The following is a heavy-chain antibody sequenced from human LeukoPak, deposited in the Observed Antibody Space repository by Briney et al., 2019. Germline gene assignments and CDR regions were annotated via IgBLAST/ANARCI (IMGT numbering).Heavy chain of an antibody. V-gene: IGHV3-64*01. CDR3: ARHGHYDFWSGYSLDY. J-gene: IGHJ4*02. D-gene: IGHD3-3*01. CDR1: GFTFSSYA. Sequence: GGSRRLSCAASGFTFSSYAMHWVRQAPGKGLEYVSAISSNGGSTYYANSVKGRFTISRDNSKNTLYLQMGSLRAEDMAVYYCARHGHYDFWSGYSLDYWGQGTLVTVSS. CDR2: ISSNGGST.